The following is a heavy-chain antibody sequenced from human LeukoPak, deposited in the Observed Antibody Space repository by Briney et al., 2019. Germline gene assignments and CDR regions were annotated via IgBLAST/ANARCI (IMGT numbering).Heavy chain of an antibody. V-gene: IGHV3-43*02. J-gene: IGHJ4*02. CDR1: GFTFDDYA. D-gene: IGHD6-13*01. CDR3: AKDVGYSSSWYLNY. Sequence: GGSLRLSCAASGFTFDDYAMHWVRQAPGKGLEWVSLISGNGGSTYYADSVEGRFTISRDNSKNSLYLQMNSLRTEDTALYYCAKDVGYSSSWYLNYWGQGTLVTVSS. CDR2: ISGNGGST.